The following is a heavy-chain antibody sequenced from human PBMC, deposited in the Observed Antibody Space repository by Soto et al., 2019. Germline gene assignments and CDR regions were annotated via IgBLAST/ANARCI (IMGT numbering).Heavy chain of an antibody. CDR1: GDSMSSSNW. D-gene: IGHD6-25*01. CDR3: VRSEATALDY. CDR2: AHHSGGT. V-gene: IGHV4-4*02. Sequence: QVQLQESGPGLLKPSGTLSLTCTVSGDSMSSSNWWNWVRQPPGKGLEWIGEAHHSGGTNYNPSLKRRDTLSVDRSQNLSSLKLAAVAAADTAVYYCVRSEATALDYWGQGTMVTVSS. J-gene: IGHJ4*02.